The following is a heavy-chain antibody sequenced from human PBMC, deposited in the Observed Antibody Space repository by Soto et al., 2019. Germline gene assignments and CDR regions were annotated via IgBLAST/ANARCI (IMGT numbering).Heavy chain of an antibody. Sequence: SGPTLVNPTQTLTLTCTFSGFSLSTSGMCVSWIRQPPGKALECLALIDWDDDKYYSTSLKTRLTNSKDTSKNQVVLTMTNMDPVDTATYYCARSNSGSYYPGAFDIWGQGTMVTVSS. J-gene: IGHJ3*02. D-gene: IGHD1-26*01. CDR3: ARSNSGSYYPGAFDI. V-gene: IGHV2-70*01. CDR2: IDWDDDK. CDR1: GFSLSTSGMC.